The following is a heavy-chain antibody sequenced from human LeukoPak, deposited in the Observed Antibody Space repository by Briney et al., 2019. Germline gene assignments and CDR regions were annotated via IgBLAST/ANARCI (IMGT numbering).Heavy chain of an antibody. CDR3: AIATVTTLDY. D-gene: IGHD4-17*01. Sequence: GGSLRLSCAASGFTFSSYAMHWVRQAPGKGLEWVSAISGSGGSTYYADSVKGRFTISRDNAKNSLYLQMNSLRDEDTAVYYCAIATVTTLDYWGQGTLVTVSS. V-gene: IGHV3-23*01. J-gene: IGHJ4*02. CDR2: ISGSGGST. CDR1: GFTFSSYA.